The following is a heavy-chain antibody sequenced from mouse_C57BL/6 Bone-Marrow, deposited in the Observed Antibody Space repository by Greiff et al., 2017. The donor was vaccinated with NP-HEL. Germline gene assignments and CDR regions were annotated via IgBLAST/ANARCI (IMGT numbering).Heavy chain of an antibody. CDR3: ARLVYDGYYRWYFDV. CDR2: INPSTGGT. D-gene: IGHD2-3*01. J-gene: IGHJ1*03. CDR1: GYSFTGYY. V-gene: IGHV1-42*01. Sequence: VQLRQSGPELVKPGASVKISCKASGYSFTGYYMNWVKQSPEKSLEWIGEINPSTGGTTYNQKFKAKATLTVDKSSSTAYMQLKSLTSEDSAVYYCARLVYDGYYRWYFDVWGTGTTVTVSS.